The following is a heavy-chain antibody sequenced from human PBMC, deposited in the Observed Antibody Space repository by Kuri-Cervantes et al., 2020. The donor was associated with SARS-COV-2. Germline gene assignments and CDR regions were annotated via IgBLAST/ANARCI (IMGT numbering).Heavy chain of an antibody. CDR3: ATSPSGLPGGALDI. J-gene: IGHJ3*02. V-gene: IGHV1-8*02. CDR1: GYTFTSYD. D-gene: IGHD3-16*01. CDR2: MNPNSGNT. Sequence: ASVKVSCKASGYTFTSYDINWVRQATGQGLEWMGWMNPNSGNTGYAQKFQGRVTMTEDTSTDTAYMELSSLRSEDTAVYYCATSPSGLPGGALDIWGQGTMVTVSS.